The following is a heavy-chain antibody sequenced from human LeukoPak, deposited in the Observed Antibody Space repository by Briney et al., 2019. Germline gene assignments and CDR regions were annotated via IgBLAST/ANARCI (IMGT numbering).Heavy chain of an antibody. CDR1: GFTFSSYS. Sequence: GGSLRLSCAASGFTFSSYSMNWVRQAPGKGLEWVGRIKSKTDGGTTDYAAPVKGRFTISRDDSKNTLYLQMNSLKTEDTAVYYCTTDLLAVWFGEYVYYFDYWGQGTLVTVSS. V-gene: IGHV3-15*01. CDR2: IKSKTDGGTT. CDR3: TTDLLAVWFGEYVYYFDY. J-gene: IGHJ4*02. D-gene: IGHD3-10*01.